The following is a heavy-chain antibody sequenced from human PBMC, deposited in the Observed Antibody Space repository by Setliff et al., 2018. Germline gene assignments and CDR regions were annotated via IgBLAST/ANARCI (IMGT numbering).Heavy chain of an antibody. CDR2: IYYSGST. CDR3: ARAREGGHDSSGYYYGMDAFDI. Sequence: PSETLSLTCTVSGGSISSYYWSWIRQPPGKGLECIGYIYYSGSTNYNPSLKSRVTISLDTSKNQFSLKLSSVTAADTAVYYCARAREGGHDSSGYYYGMDAFDIWGQGTMVTVSS. V-gene: IGHV4-59*01. D-gene: IGHD3-22*01. J-gene: IGHJ3*02. CDR1: GGSISSYY.